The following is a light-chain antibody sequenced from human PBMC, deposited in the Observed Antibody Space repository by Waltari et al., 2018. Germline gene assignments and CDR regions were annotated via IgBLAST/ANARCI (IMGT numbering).Light chain of an antibody. CDR3: QSYDSSLSGSVV. J-gene: IGLJ2*01. CDR1: SSNIGAGYD. V-gene: IGLV1-40*01. CDR2: GNS. Sequence: QSVLTQPPSVSGAPGQRVTISCTGSSSNIGAGYDLHWYQRHPGTPPKVLIYGNSTRPSGVPARSSGSKSGSSASLAITGLPTEDEADYYCQSYDSSLSGSVVFGGGTKLTVL.